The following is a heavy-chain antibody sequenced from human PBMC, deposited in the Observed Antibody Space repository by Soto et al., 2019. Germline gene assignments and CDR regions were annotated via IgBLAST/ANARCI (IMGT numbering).Heavy chain of an antibody. J-gene: IGHJ4*02. CDR3: ARDAKGASRWTYYFDY. CDR2: IWYDGSNK. Sequence: GGSLRLSCAASGFTFSSYGMHWVRQAPGKGLEWVAVIWYDGSNKYYADSVKGRFTISRDNSKNTLYLQMNSLRAEDTAVYYCARDAKGASRWTYYFDYWGQGTLVTVSS. D-gene: IGHD3-16*01. CDR1: GFTFSSYG. V-gene: IGHV3-33*01.